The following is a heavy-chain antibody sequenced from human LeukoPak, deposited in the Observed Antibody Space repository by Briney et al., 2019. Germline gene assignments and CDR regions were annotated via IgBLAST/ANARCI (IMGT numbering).Heavy chain of an antibody. V-gene: IGHV3-21*01. J-gene: IGHJ4*02. CDR2: ISSSSSYI. D-gene: IGHD3-10*01. Sequence: GGSLRLSCAASGFTFSSYEMNWVRQAPGKGLEWVSSISSSSSYIYYADSVKGRFTISRDNAKNSLYLQMNSLRVDDTAVYYCAKDGTRGIRFGKIPHYFDYWGQGTLVTVSS. CDR3: AKDGTRGIRFGKIPHYFDY. CDR1: GFTFSSYE.